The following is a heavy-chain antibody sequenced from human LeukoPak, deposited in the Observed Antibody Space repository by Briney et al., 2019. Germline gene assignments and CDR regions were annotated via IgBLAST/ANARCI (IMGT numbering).Heavy chain of an antibody. D-gene: IGHD5-18*01. CDR2: ISSAGSYI. CDR3: ARGLSYADY. J-gene: IGHJ4*02. CDR1: GLIFSSYS. Sequence: GGSLSLSCAASGLIFSSYSMNWVRQAPGKGLEWVSSISSAGSYIYYADSVKGRFTISRDNAKNSLYLQMNGLRAEDTAVYYCARGLSYADYWGQGTLVTVSS. V-gene: IGHV3-21*01.